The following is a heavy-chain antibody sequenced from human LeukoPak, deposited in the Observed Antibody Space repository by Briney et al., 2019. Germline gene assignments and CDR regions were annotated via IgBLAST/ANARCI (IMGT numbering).Heavy chain of an antibody. V-gene: IGHV3-11*01. D-gene: IGHD3-10*01. CDR2: ISSTGNSI. Sequence: GGSLRLSCAATGFRFSDYYMSWIRQAPGKGLEWVACISSTGNSIFYADSVKGRFTISRDHAKNSLSLQLDSLRAEDTAVYYCAEGGIRYGYWIDHWGQGTLVTVSS. CDR3: AEGGIRYGYWIDH. CDR1: GFRFSDYY. J-gene: IGHJ5*02.